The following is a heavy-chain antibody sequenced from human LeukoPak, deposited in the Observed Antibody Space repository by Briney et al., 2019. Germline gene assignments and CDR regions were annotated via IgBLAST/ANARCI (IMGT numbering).Heavy chain of an antibody. CDR1: GGSISSYY. CDR3: ARHTGCSSTSCNAMDV. J-gene: IGHJ6*02. CDR2: VFYSGST. Sequence: SETLSLTCTVSGGSISSYYWSWIRQPPGKGLEWIAYVFYSGSTNYNPSLKSRVTISVDTSKNQFSLKLSSVTAADTAVYYCARHTGCSSTSCNAMDVWGQGTTVTVSS. V-gene: IGHV4-59*08. D-gene: IGHD2-2*01.